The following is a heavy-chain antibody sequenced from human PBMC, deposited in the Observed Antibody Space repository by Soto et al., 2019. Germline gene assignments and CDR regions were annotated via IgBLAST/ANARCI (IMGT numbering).Heavy chain of an antibody. D-gene: IGHD3-10*01. J-gene: IGHJ6*02. Sequence: EVQLVESGGGLVKPGGSLRLSCAASGFTFSSYSMNWVRQAPGKGLEWVSSISSSSSYIYYADSVKCRFTISRDNAKNSLYLQMNSLRAEDTAVSYCARDDILPRLGERCTYYYYYSMYVWGQGTTVTVSS. CDR3: ARDDILPRLGERCTYYYYYSMYV. CDR2: ISSSSSYI. CDR1: GFTFSSYS. V-gene: IGHV3-21*01.